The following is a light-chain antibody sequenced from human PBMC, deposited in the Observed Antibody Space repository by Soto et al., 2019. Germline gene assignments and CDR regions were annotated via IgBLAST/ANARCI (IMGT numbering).Light chain of an antibody. Sequence: DRDMTHPPYILTVSIYNRSTINYNSSKSGLYSYSNENDVAWYQQKPGKPPKLLIYWASTLESGVPSRFSGSESGTDFTLTISGLQAEDVAIYYCQQYYTNRWTFGGGTKVDTK. CDR1: KSGLYSYSNEND. CDR2: WAS. CDR3: QQYYTNRWT. J-gene: IGKJ4*01. V-gene: IGKV4-1*01.